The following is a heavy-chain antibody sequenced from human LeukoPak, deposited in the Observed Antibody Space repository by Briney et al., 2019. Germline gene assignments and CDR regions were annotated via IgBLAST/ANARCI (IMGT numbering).Heavy chain of an antibody. V-gene: IGHV3-30-3*01. CDR3: AAGCIAAAGFPNCGDLEFDY. CDR2: ISYDGSNK. CDR1: GFTFSSYA. D-gene: IGHD6-13*01. Sequence: QAGGSLRLSCAASGFTFSSYAMHWVRQAPGKGLEWVALISYDGSNKYYADSVKGRFTISRDNSKNTLYLQMNSLRAEDTAVYYCAAGCIAAAGFPNCGDLEFDYWGQGTLVTVSS. J-gene: IGHJ4*02.